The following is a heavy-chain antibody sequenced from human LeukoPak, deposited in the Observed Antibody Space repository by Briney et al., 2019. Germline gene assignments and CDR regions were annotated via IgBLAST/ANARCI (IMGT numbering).Heavy chain of an antibody. J-gene: IGHJ4*02. CDR2: IGAFNGNT. CDR3: ARLPFGEGIDY. V-gene: IGHV1-18*01. Sequence: GASVKVSCKASGYTFSSYGIIWVRQAPGQGLECMGWIGAFNGNTNSAQKFQGRVTMTTDTSTSTAYMELRSLRSDDTAVYYCARLPFGEGIDYWGQGTLVTVSS. D-gene: IGHD3-10*01. CDR1: GYTFSSYG.